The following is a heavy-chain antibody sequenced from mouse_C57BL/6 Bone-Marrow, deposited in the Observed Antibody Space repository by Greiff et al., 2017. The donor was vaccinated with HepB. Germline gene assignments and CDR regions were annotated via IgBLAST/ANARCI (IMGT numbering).Heavy chain of an antibody. CDR1: GYTFTSYW. CDR2: IYPGSGST. D-gene: IGHD2-2*01. CDR3: EKMGGYDWFAY. V-gene: IGHV1-55*01. J-gene: IGHJ3*01. Sequence: VQLQQPGAELVKPGASVKMSCKASGYTFTSYWITWVKQRPGQGLEWIGDIYPGSGSTNYNEKFKSKATLTVDTSSSTAYMQRSSLRAEDSAVYCCEKMGGYDWFAYWGQGTLVTVSA.